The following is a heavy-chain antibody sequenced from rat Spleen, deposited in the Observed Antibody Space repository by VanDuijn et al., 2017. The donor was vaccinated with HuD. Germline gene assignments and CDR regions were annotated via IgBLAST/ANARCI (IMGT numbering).Heavy chain of an antibody. CDR2: INKDSRTI. J-gene: IGHJ2*01. V-gene: IGHV4-2*01. CDR3: VRERLGVEG. Sequence: EVKLVESGGGLVQPGRSLKLSCAASGFNFNDYWMGWVRQAPGKGLEWIGEINKDSRTIKYTPSLKDKFIISRDNAQNTLYLQMNKLGSEDTAIYYCVRERLGVEGWGQGVMVTVSS. D-gene: IGHD4-3*01. CDR1: GFNFNDYW.